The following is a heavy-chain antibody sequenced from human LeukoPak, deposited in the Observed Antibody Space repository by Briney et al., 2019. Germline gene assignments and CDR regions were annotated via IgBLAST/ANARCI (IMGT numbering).Heavy chain of an antibody. Sequence: SETLSLTCTVSGGFISSSSYYWGWIRQPPGKGLEWIGSIYYSGSTYYNPSLKSRVTISVDTSKNQFSLKLSSVTAADTAVYYCARSSGYYLVRGYWGQGTLVTVSS. CDR2: IYYSGST. V-gene: IGHV4-39*01. D-gene: IGHD3-22*01. CDR3: ARSSGYYLVRGY. CDR1: GGFISSSSYY. J-gene: IGHJ4*02.